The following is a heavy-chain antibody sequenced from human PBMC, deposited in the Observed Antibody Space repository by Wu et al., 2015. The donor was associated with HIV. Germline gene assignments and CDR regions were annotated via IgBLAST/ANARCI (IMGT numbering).Heavy chain of an antibody. CDR2: IIPIFGTA. CDR3: ARGDYYDSSGYQGYFDY. CDR1: GGTFSSYA. D-gene: IGHD3-22*01. V-gene: IGHV1-69*05. J-gene: IGHJ4*02. Sequence: QVQLVQSGTEGKKPGSSVKVSCKASGGTFSSYAISWVRQAPGQGLEWMGGIIPIFGTANYAQKFQGRVTITTDESTSTAYMELSSLRSEDTAVYYCARGDYYDSSGYQGYFDYWGQGTLVTVSS.